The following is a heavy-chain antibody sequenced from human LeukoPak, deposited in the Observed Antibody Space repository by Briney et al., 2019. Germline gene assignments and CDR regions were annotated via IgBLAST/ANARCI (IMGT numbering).Heavy chain of an antibody. CDR1: GYTFTSYG. J-gene: IGHJ5*02. D-gene: IGHD6-19*01. CDR3: ARGGALWGYSSGWP. Sequence: ASMKVSCKASGYTFTSYGISWVRQAPGQGLEWMGWISAYNGNTNYAQKLQGRVTMTRNTSISTAYMELSSLRSEDTAVYYCARGGALWGYSSGWPWGQGTLVTVSS. CDR2: ISAYNGNT. V-gene: IGHV1-18*01.